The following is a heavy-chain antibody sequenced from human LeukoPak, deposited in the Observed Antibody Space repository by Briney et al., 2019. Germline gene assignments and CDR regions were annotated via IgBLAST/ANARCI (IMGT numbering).Heavy chain of an antibody. CDR2: IYHSGST. J-gene: IGHJ6*03. D-gene: IGHD3-3*01. V-gene: IGHV4-38-2*02. CDR3: ARGGTWSGYYYYYYYYMDV. Sequence: PSETLSLTCTVSGYSISSGYYWGWILQPPGKGLEWIGSIYHSGSTYYNPSLKSRVTISVDTSKNQFSLKLSSVTAADTAVYYCARGGTWSGYYYYYYYYMDVWGKGTTVTVSS. CDR1: GYSISSGYY.